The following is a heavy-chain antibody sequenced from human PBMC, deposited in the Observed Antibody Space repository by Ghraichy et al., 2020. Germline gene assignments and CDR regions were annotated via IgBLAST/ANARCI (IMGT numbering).Heavy chain of an antibody. CDR1: GFTFSSYS. V-gene: IGHV3-48*01. J-gene: IGHJ2*01. D-gene: IGHD6-13*01. Sequence: LSLTCAASGFTFSSYSMNWVRQAPGKGLECVSYISSSSSTIYYADSVKGRFTISRDNAKNSLYLQMNSLRAEDTAVYYCARDSSSWYWIASHSHWYFDLWGRGTLITVSS. CDR3: ARDSSSWYWIASHSHWYFDL. CDR2: ISSSSSTI.